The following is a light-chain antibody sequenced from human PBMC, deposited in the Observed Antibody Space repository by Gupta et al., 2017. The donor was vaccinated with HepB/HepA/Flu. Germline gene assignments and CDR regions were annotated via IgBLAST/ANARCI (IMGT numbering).Light chain of an antibody. J-gene: IGLJ1*01. V-gene: IGLV2-14*03. CDR2: DVS. CDR1: SSDIGGYKY. CDR3: SSYTSSGTLYV. Sequence: QSALTQPASVSGSPGQSITISCTGTSSDIGGYKYVSWYQQHPGKAPKLMIYDVSNRPSGVSNRFSGSKSGNTASLTIFGLQSEDEADYYCSSYTSSGTLYVFGTGTKVTVL.